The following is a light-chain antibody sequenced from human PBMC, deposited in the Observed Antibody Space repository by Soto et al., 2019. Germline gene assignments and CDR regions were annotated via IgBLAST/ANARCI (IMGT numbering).Light chain of an antibody. Sequence: QSALTQPASVYGSPGQSITISCTGTSSDVGDYNFVSWYQQLPGKAPKLMIYEVSHRPSGVSNRFSGSKSGNTASLTISGLLAEDEAHYYCSSHTSSSIWVFGGGTKLTVL. CDR3: SSHTSSSIWV. CDR2: EVS. CDR1: SSDVGDYNF. V-gene: IGLV2-14*03. J-gene: IGLJ3*02.